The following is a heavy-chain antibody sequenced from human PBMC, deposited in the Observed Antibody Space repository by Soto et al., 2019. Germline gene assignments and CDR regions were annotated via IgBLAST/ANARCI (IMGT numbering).Heavy chain of an antibody. V-gene: IGHV4-31*03. CDR3: AREGIAATVSRGFDY. CDR2: IYYSGST. Sequence: QVQLQESGPGLVKPSQTLSLTCTVSGGSISSGDYYWSWIRQHPGKGLEWIGYIYYSGSTYYNPSLKSRVTISIDTSKNQFSLKLSSVTAAGTAVYYCAREGIAATVSRGFDYWGQGTLVTVSS. D-gene: IGHD6-13*01. CDR1: GGSISSGDYY. J-gene: IGHJ4*02.